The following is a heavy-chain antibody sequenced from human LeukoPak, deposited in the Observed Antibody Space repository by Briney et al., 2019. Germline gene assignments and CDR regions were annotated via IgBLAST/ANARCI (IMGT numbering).Heavy chain of an antibody. D-gene: IGHD3-10*01. Sequence: AASVKFSCKAFGYGFTSYYIHWVLQAAGQGLEWMGIINPSVGGTTYARKFQGRVTMTRDTSTSTVYMELSSLRSEDTAVYYCARHGSGRYYPAEGRVDYWGQGTLVTVSS. CDR2: INPSVGGT. V-gene: IGHV1-46*03. CDR3: ARHGSGRYYPAEGRVDY. CDR1: GYGFTSYY. J-gene: IGHJ4*02.